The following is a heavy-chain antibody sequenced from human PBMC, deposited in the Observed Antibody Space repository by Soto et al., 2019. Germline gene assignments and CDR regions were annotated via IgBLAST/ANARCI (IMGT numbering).Heavy chain of an antibody. CDR2: INHSGST. CDR3: ARLTAIYRYYYYYMDV. V-gene: IGHV4-34*01. J-gene: IGHJ6*03. CDR1: GGSFSGDY. D-gene: IGHD2-2*02. Sequence: SETLSLTCAVYGGSFSGDYWSWIRQPPGKGLEWIGEINHSGSTNYNPSLKSRVTISVDTSKNQFSLKLSSVTAADTAVYYCARLTAIYRYYYYYMDVWGKGTTVTVSS.